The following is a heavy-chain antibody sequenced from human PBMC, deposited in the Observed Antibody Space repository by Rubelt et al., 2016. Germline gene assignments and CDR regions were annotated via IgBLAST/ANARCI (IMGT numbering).Heavy chain of an antibody. J-gene: IGHJ2*01. Sequence: EVQLVESGGGLIQPGGSLRLSCAASGFTVSSTSMTWVRQAPGKGLECVSLIYGDEITSYADSVTGRFTISRLNSEDTLYLQMNSLRVEDTAVYYCARRRGGSDWYFDLWGPGTLVTVSS. CDR1: GFTVSSTS. D-gene: IGHD3-16*01. CDR2: IYGDEIT. CDR3: ARRRGGSDWYFDL. V-gene: IGHV3-53*04.